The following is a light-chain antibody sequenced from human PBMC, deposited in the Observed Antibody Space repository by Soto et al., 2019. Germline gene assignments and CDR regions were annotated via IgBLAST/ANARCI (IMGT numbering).Light chain of an antibody. CDR1: QSVSSN. J-gene: IGKJ1*01. V-gene: IGKV3-15*01. CDR3: QQYNNWPPWT. CDR2: GAS. Sequence: EIVMTQSPATLSVSPGERATLSCRASQSVSSNLAWYQQKPGQAPRLLIYGASTRANGIPARFSGSGSGTEFNLTISRLQSEDFAVYYCQQYNNWPPWTFGQGTKVEIK.